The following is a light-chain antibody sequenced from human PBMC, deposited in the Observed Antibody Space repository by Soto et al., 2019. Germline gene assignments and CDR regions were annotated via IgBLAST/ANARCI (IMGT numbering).Light chain of an antibody. CDR1: SSDIGYYNY. CDR3: SSYTTSSTRV. J-gene: IGLJ1*01. Sequence: QSVLTQPASLSGSPGQSITISCTGTSSDIGYYNYVSWYQLHPGKAPKVTIYDVTNRPSGVSNRFSGSKSGNTASLTISGLQSEDEADYYCSSYTTSSTRVFGTGTKVTVL. CDR2: DVT. V-gene: IGLV2-14*01.